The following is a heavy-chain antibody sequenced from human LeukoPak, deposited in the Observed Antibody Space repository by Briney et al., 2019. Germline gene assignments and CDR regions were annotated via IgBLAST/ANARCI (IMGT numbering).Heavy chain of an antibody. CDR1: GGSISSGGDY. CDR3: ARHGYYYYGMDV. V-gene: IGHV4-39*01. CDR2: IYYSGST. J-gene: IGHJ6*02. Sequence: SETLSLTCTVSGGSISSGGDYWTWIRQPPGKGLEWIGSIYYSGSTYYNPSLKSRVTISVDTSKNQFSLKLSSVTAADTAVYYCARHGYYYYGMDVWGQGTTVTVTS.